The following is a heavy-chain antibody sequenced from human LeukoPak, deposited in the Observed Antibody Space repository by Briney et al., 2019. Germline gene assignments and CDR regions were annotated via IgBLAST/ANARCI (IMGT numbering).Heavy chain of an antibody. CDR3: ARQPPRCSSTSCYQGDLDY. CDR2: ISAYNGNT. D-gene: IGHD2-2*01. Sequence: GASVKVSCKASGYTFTSYGISWVRQAPGQGLEWMGWISAYNGNTNYAQKLQGRVTMTTDTSTSTAYMELRSLRSDDTAVYYCARQPPRCSSTSCYQGDLDYWGQGTLVTVSS. CDR1: GYTFTSYG. V-gene: IGHV1-18*01. J-gene: IGHJ4*02.